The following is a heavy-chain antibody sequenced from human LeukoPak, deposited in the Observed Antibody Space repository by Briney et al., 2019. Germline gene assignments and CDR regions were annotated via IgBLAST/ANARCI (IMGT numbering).Heavy chain of an antibody. D-gene: IGHD2-15*01. CDR2: ITGTGGR. V-gene: IGHV3-23*01. CDR3: AKDYCRDGNCPFPFLDS. J-gene: IGHJ4*02. Sequence: GGSLRLSCAVSGFTLTNHGVSWVRPAPGKGLEWVSIITGTGGRYYGDSVKGRFILSRDNSKNTVYMQMSSLRAEDTATYYCAKDYCRDGNCPFPFLDSWGQGTLVTVSS. CDR1: GFTLTNHG.